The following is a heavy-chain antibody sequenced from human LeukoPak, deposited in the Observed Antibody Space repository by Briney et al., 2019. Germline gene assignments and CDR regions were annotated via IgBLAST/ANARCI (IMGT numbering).Heavy chain of an antibody. CDR3: AKNPRLEGWIYFDS. CDR2: ISGSGGRI. V-gene: IGHV3-23*01. D-gene: IGHD1-1*01. CDR1: GFTFSSYS. Sequence: PGGSLRLSCAASGFTFSSYSMSWVRQAPGKGLEWVSSISGSGGRIDYADSVEGRFTISRDNSKNTLSLQMNSLTAEDTAVYYCAKNPRLEGWIYFDSWGQGILVTVSS. J-gene: IGHJ4*02.